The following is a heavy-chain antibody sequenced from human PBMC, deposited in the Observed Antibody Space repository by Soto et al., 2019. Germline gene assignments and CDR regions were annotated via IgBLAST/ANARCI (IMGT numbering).Heavy chain of an antibody. CDR3: AKAHSSGYYYGFDY. J-gene: IGHJ4*02. D-gene: IGHD3-22*01. V-gene: IGHV3-23*01. CDR1: GFTFSSYA. CDR2: ISGSGGST. Sequence: PVGSLRLSCAASGFTFSSYAMSWVRQAPGKGLEWVSAISGSGGSTYYADSVKGRFTISRDNSKNTLYLQMNSLRAEDTAVYYCAKAHSSGYYYGFDYWGQGTLVTVSS.